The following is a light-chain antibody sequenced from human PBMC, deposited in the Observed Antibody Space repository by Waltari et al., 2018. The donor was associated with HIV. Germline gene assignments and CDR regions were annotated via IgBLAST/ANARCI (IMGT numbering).Light chain of an antibody. Sequence: QTVVTQEPSFSVSPGGTVSLTCCLSSGPVSTPYHPRWSPLTPRQDPPPIIYSTNTRSSGVPDRFSGSILGNKAALTITGAQADDESDYYCMLYMGSGIWVFGGGTKLTVL. CDR2: STN. J-gene: IGLJ2*01. CDR3: MLYMGSGIWV. V-gene: IGLV8-61*01. CDR1: SGPVSTPYH.